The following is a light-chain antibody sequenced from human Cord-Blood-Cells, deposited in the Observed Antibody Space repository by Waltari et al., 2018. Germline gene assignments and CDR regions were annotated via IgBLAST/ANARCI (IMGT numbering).Light chain of an antibody. J-gene: IGKJ1*01. CDR3: QQYNNWPRT. V-gene: IGKV3-15*01. CDR2: RAS. Sequence: EIGMTQSPATLSVSPGERATLSCRASQSVSSNLAWYQQKPGQAPRLLIYRASTRATGIPARFSGSGSGTDFTLTISSLQSEDFAVYYCQQYNNWPRTFGQGTKVEIK. CDR1: QSVSSN.